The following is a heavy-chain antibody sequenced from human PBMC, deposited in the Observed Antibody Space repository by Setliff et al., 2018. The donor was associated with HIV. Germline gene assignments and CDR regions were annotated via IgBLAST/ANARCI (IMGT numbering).Heavy chain of an antibody. D-gene: IGHD3-3*01. CDR1: GFTFSSYS. CDR2: ISRTSSYI. Sequence: PGGSLRLSCAASGFTFSSYSMNWVRQAPGKGLEWVSFISRTSSYIYYADSLKGRFTISRDNAKNSLYLQMNSLRAEDTAVYYCARGSVLRFLEWSMPDAFDIWGQGTMVTVSS. CDR3: ARGSVLRFLEWSMPDAFDI. V-gene: IGHV3-21*01. J-gene: IGHJ3*02.